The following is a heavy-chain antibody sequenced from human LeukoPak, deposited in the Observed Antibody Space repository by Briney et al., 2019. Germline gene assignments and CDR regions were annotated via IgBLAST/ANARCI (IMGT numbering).Heavy chain of an antibody. J-gene: IGHJ5*02. D-gene: IGHD6-13*01. CDR2: ISAYNGNT. Sequence: ASVKVSCKASGYTFTSYGISWVRQAPGQGLEWMGWISAYNGNTNYAQKLQDRVTMTTDTSTSTAYMELRSLRSDDTAVYYCAREAAHPYSRSWYKGGWFDPWGQGTLVTVSS. V-gene: IGHV1-18*01. CDR3: AREAAHPYSRSWYKGGWFDP. CDR1: GYTFTSYG.